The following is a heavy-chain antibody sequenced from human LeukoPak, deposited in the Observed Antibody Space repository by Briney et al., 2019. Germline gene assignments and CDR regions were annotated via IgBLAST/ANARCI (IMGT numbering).Heavy chain of an antibody. V-gene: IGHV1-46*01. CDR1: GYTFTSYY. D-gene: IGHD2-15*01. CDR3: ARDGAYCSGGSCYWFDP. Sequence: ASVKVSCKAPGYTFTSYYMHWVRQAPGQGLEWMGIINPSGGSTSYTQKFQGRVTMTRDMSTSTVYMELSSLRSEDTAVYYCARDGAYCSGGSCYWFDPWGQGTLVTVSS. CDR2: INPSGGST. J-gene: IGHJ5*02.